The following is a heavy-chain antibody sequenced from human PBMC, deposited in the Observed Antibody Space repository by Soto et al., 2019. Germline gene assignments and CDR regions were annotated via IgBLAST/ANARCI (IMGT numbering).Heavy chain of an antibody. J-gene: IGHJ4*02. CDR3: AREGQYCSGRSCISY. CDR2: IYYSGST. D-gene: IGHD2-15*01. Sequence: PSDTLSLTCTVSGGSISTDDHYWSWLRQPPGKGLEWFGYIYYSGSTSYNPSLKSRVTISVDTSKNQFSLKLSSVTAADTAVYYCAREGQYCSGRSCISYWGQGTLVTVSS. V-gene: IGHV4-30-4*02. CDR1: GGSISTDDHY.